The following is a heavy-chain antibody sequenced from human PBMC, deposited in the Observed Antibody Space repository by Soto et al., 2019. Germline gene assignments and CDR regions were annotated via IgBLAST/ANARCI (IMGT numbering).Heavy chain of an antibody. CDR1: GFTFSTYW. CDR2: ITGDGSAT. J-gene: IGHJ4*02. CDR3: ARPVPGTNAFDS. Sequence: EVQLVESGGGLVQPGGSLRLSCAASGFTFSTYWMHWVRQAPGKGLVWVSRITGDGSATIYADSVKGRFTISRDNAKNTLYLQMSTLRAEDTAVYYCARPVPGTNAFDSWGQRILVTVSS. V-gene: IGHV3-74*01. D-gene: IGHD6-19*01.